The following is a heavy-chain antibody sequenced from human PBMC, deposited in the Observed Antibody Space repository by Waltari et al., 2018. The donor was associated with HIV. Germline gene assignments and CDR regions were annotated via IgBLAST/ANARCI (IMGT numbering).Heavy chain of an antibody. J-gene: IGHJ6*02. V-gene: IGHV4-61*02. CDR3: ARETFFMVRGVSPYYVFNGVDV. CDR1: GGFIYDRNFW. D-gene: IGHD3-10*01. CDR2: ADVTGAT. Sequence: QVQLEESGPGPVKPSQPLSLTCPLPGGFIYDRNFWWSWTGQPAGKAPEWIGRADVTGATNYTPSLRGRVAISVDTSKRQIALRLTSVTAADTAVYYCARETFFMVRGVSPYYVFNGVDVWGRGTTVTVSS.